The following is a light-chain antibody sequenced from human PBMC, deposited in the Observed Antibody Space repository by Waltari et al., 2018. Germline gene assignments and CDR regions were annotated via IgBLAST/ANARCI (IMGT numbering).Light chain of an antibody. J-gene: IGKJ2*01. CDR1: KIIVDID. V-gene: IGKV3-20*01. CDR2: GGA. Sequence: EIVLTQSPGTLSLSQGETATLPCRASKIIVDIDFAWYQQKPGQAPRLLFNGGATRAPGVPDRFRSSGSETDFTLTISGLEPEDFAVYYCQQYSSSPLTFGQGTKVEI. CDR3: QQYSSSPLT.